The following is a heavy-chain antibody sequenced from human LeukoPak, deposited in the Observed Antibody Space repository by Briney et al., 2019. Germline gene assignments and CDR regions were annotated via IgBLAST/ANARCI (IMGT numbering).Heavy chain of an antibody. CDR2: IYYSGST. CDR3: ATNFWSGYFVDY. D-gene: IGHD3-3*01. Sequence: PSETLSLTCTVSGGSISSSSYYWGWIRQPPGKGLEWIGSIYYSGSTYYNPSLKCRVTISVDTSKNQFSLKLSSVTAADTAVYYCATNFWSGYFVDYWGQGTLVTVSS. J-gene: IGHJ4*02. V-gene: IGHV4-39*07. CDR1: GGSISSSSYY.